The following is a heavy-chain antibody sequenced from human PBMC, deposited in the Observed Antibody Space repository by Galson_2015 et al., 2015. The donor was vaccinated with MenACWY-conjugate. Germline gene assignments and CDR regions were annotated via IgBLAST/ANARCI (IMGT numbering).Heavy chain of an antibody. Sequence: SLRLSCAASGFTFGSYWMTWGRQAPGTGLVWVGNLTYDGSEQYYVDSVWGRFTLSRANARNSVYLQMNSLRSEDTAVYYCVRPIMTFVAVRSLDSWGQGTVVTVSS. D-gene: IGHD3/OR15-3a*01. CDR1: GFTFGSYW. CDR2: LTYDGSEQ. V-gene: IGHV3-7*01. CDR3: VRPIMTFVAVRSLDS. J-gene: IGHJ5*01.